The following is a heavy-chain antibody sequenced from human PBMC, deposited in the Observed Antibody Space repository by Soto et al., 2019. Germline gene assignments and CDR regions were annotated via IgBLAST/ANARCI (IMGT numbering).Heavy chain of an antibody. CDR3: ARDRRWANTLGMDV. J-gene: IGHJ6*02. Sequence: QVQLVQSGAEVKKPGASVKVSCKTSGYIYINYDISWVRQAPGQGLEWMGWMSAYTGNTDYAQKFQARVTMTTDTSTHTAYMALRSLTSDDTAVYYCARDRRWANTLGMDVWGQGTTVIVSS. D-gene: IGHD2-2*02. V-gene: IGHV1-18*01. CDR1: GYIYINYD. CDR2: MSAYTGNT.